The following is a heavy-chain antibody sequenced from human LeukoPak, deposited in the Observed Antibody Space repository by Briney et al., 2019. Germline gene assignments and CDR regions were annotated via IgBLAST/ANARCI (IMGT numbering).Heavy chain of an antibody. D-gene: IGHD5-18*01. CDR3: ARCLNPVDTAMVFGFKLYAFDI. V-gene: IGHV1-18*01. CDR2: ISAYNGNT. J-gene: IGHJ3*02. Sequence: ASVKVSCKASGYTFTSYGISWVRQAPGQGLEWMGWISAYNGNTNYAQKPQGRVTMTTDTSTSTAYMELRSLRSDDTAVYYCARCLNPVDTAMVFGFKLYAFDIWGQGTMVTVSS. CDR1: GYTFTSYG.